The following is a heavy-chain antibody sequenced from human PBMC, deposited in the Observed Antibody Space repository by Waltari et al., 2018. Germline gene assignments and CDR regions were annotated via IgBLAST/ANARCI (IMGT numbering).Heavy chain of an antibody. CDR2: IHHSGSA. CDR1: GYSISNVYS. Sequence: QVQLQQSGPGLVKPSETLSLTCTVSGYSISNVYSWGWTRQPPGKGLEWIGSIHHSGSAHFSPSLNRSVTITLETSKNLFSLKLTSVAATDTAIYYCARQPIEGNLPDWFDPWGQGTLVTVSS. V-gene: IGHV4-38-2*02. CDR3: ARQPIEGNLPDWFDP. J-gene: IGHJ5*02. D-gene: IGHD1-1*01.